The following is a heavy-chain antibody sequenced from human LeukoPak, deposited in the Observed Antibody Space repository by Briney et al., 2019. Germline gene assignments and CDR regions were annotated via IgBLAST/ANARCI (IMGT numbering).Heavy chain of an antibody. Sequence: PSETLSLTCAVSGGSISSGSCYWSWVRQHPGRGLEWIGYIYYIGTTYYTPTLKSRVTISLDTSKNQFSLNLNSVTAADTAVYYCAREGCDAFSCQFDFWGHGTLVTVSS. J-gene: IGHJ4*01. CDR2: IYYIGTT. D-gene: IGHD3-16*01. CDR1: GGSISSGSCY. V-gene: IGHV4-31*11. CDR3: AREGCDAFSCQFDF.